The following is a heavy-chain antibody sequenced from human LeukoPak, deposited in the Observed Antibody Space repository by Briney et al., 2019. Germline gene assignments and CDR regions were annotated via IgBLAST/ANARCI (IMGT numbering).Heavy chain of an antibody. CDR2: ISSSSSYI. CDR1: GFTFSSYS. J-gene: IGHJ4*02. V-gene: IGHV3-21*01. CDR3: ARTTDYDYVWGSYRYTGYFDY. Sequence: AGGSLRLSCAASGFTFSSYSMNWVRQAPGKGLEWVSSISSSSSYIYYADSVKGRFTISRDNAKNSLYLQMNSLRAEDTAVYYCARTTDYDYVWGSYRYTGYFDYWGQGTLVTVSS. D-gene: IGHD3-16*02.